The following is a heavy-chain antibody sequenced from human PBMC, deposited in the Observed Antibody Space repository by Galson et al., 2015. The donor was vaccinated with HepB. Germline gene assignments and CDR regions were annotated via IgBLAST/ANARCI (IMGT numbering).Heavy chain of an antibody. V-gene: IGHV3-23*01. CDR2: ISGDGAST. D-gene: IGHD3-3*01. CDR3: AKDRYDFWSGSDY. J-gene: IGHJ4*02. Sequence: SLRLSCAASGFTFNNYAMSWVRQAPGKGLEWVSCISGDGASTYYADSVKGRFTISRDNAKNTVYLEMNSLRAEDTAVYYCAKDRYDFWSGSDYWGQGTLVSVSS. CDR1: GFTFNNYA.